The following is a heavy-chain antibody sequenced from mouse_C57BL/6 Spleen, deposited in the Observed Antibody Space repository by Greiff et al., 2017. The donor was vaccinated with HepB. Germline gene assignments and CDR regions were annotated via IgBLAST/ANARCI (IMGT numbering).Heavy chain of an antibody. J-gene: IGHJ2*01. CDR3: ARGHYYGSSHYFDY. D-gene: IGHD1-1*01. V-gene: IGHV1-18*01. CDR1: GYTFTDYN. Sequence: VQLQQSGPELVKPGASVKIPCKASGYTFTDYNMDWVKQSHGKSLEWIGDINPNNGGTIYNQKFKGKATLTVAKSSSTAYMELRSLTSEDTAVYYCARGHYYGSSHYFDYWGQGTTLTVSS. CDR2: INPNNGGT.